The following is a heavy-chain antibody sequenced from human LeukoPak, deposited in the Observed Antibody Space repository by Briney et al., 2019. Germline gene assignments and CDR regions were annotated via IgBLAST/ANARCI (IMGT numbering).Heavy chain of an antibody. V-gene: IGHV3-74*01. CDR2: ISIDGSTT. D-gene: IGHD3-22*01. Sequence: PGGSLRLSCAASGFTFSNFWIHWVRQAPGKGLVWVSRISIDGSTTNYAGSVKGRFTISRDNAKNTVSLQMNGLRVEDTAVYYCARVRTTHYYDTTGYSFDHWGQGTLVTVSS. CDR1: GFTFSNFW. CDR3: ARVRTTHYYDTTGYSFDH. J-gene: IGHJ4*02.